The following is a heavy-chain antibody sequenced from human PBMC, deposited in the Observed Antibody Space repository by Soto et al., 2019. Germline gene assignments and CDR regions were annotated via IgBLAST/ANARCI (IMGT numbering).Heavy chain of an antibody. J-gene: IGHJ5*02. Sequence: SGPTLVNPTQTLTLTCTFSGFSLSTSGVGVGWIRQPPGKALEWLALIYWNDDKRYSPSLKSRLTITKNTSKNQVVLTMTNMDPVDTATYYCAHRLGYCSGGSCYVGDWFDPWGQGTLVTVSS. D-gene: IGHD2-15*01. CDR1: GFSLSTSGVG. V-gene: IGHV2-5*01. CDR2: IYWNDDK. CDR3: AHRLGYCSGGSCYVGDWFDP.